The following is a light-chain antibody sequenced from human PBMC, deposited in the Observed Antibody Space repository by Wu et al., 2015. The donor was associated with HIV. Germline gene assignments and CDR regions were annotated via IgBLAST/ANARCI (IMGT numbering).Light chain of an antibody. Sequence: EIVMTLSPATLSVSPGERATLSCRASESVRNNLAWYQQKPGQAPRLLIYDASTRATGIPARFSGSGSGTESTLTISSLQSEDFAVYYCQQYESWPPYSFGQGTKLEIK. CDR1: ESVRNN. CDR2: DAS. V-gene: IGKV3-15*01. J-gene: IGKJ2*03. CDR3: QQYESWPPYS.